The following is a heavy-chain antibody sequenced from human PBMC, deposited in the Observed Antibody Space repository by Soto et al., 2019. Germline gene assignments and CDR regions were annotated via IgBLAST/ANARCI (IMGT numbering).Heavy chain of an antibody. D-gene: IGHD2-2*01. CDR3: AAGGVVVPDYGMDV. J-gene: IGHJ6*02. CDR1: GFTFTSSA. CDR2: IVVGSGNT. V-gene: IGHV1-58*01. Sequence: SVKVSCKASGFTFTSSAVQWVRQARGQRLEWIGWIVVGSGNTNYAQKFQERVTITRDMSTSTAYMELSSLRSEDTAVYYCAAGGVVVPDYGMDVWGQGTTVTVSS.